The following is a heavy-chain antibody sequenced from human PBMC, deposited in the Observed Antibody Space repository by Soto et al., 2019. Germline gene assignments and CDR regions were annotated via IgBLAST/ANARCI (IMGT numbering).Heavy chain of an antibody. V-gene: IGHV1-18*04. CDR2: INPYNGNT. Sequence: QVQLVQSGDEVKRPGASVKGSCKASGYPFTSYGISWMRQAPGQGLEWMGWINPYNGNTKYAQKFQGRVTMTTDTSTTTAYMELRSLSHDDTAVYYCARNLASVHDYWGQGSLVTVSS. CDR3: ARNLASVHDY. D-gene: IGHD1-1*01. J-gene: IGHJ4*02. CDR1: GYPFTSYG.